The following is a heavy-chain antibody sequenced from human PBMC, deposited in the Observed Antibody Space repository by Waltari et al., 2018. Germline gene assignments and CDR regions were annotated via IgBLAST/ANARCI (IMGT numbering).Heavy chain of an antibody. Sequence: QVQLVQSGAEVRKPGASVKVSCRAYGYIFTDNYMHWVRQAPGQGPEWMGWINPNNGDTKDAQMFQGRVALTRDTSISTAYMELSSLTSDDTAIYYCAPRDINSGAFASWGQGTMVTVSS. CDR2: INPNNGDT. CDR3: APRDINSGAFAS. CDR1: GYIFTDNY. D-gene: IGHD3-9*01. V-gene: IGHV1-2*02. J-gene: IGHJ3*02.